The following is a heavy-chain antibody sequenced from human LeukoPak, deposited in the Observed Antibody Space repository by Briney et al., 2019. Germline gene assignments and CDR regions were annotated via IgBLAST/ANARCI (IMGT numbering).Heavy chain of an antibody. CDR1: GFTFSSYT. J-gene: IGHJ4*02. V-gene: IGHV3-21*01. Sequence: GGSLRLSCAASGFTFSSYTMNWVRQAPGKGLEWVSSIGSSGRYIYYADSVKGRFTISRDNAKSSLHLQMNSLRAEDTALYYCARGEDTAMGYYFAYWGQGTLVTVSS. CDR2: IGSSGRYI. CDR3: ARGEDTAMGYYFAY. D-gene: IGHD5-18*01.